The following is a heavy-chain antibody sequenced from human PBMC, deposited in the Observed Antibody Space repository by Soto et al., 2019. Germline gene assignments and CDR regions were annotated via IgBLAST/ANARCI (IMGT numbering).Heavy chain of an antibody. CDR3: ASIAAPGTTHFDF. V-gene: IGHV4-39*01. J-gene: IGHJ4*02. Sequence: SETLSLTCTVSGGSISSSSYYWGWIRQPPGKGLEWIGSIYYSGSTYYNPSLKSRVTISVDTSKNQFYLHLSPVTAADTAIFYCASIAAPGTTHFDFWGQGTLVTVSS. CDR1: GGSISSSSYY. D-gene: IGHD6-13*01. CDR2: IYYSGST.